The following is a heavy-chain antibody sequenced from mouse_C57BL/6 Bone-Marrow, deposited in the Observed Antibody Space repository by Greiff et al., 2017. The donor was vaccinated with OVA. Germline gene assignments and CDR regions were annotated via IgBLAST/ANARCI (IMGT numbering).Heavy chain of an antibody. J-gene: IGHJ4*01. CDR3: TADYGNYYYAMDY. D-gene: IGHD2-1*01. V-gene: IGHV6-3*01. CDR2: IRLKSDNYAT. CDR1: GFTFSNYW. Sequence: EVKLVESGGGLVQPGGSMKLSCVASGFTFSNYWMNWVRQSPEKGLEWVAQIRLKSDNYATHYAESVKGRFTISRDDSNSSVYLQMNNLRAEDTGIYYCTADYGNYYYAMDYWGQGTSVTVSS.